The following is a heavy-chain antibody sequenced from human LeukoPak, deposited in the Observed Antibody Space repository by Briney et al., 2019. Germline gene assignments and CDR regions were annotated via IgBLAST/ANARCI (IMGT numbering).Heavy chain of an antibody. J-gene: IGHJ6*03. D-gene: IGHD2/OR15-2a*01. CDR2: INADGSST. CDR3: ASQQSFHYYYMDV. CDR1: GFTFNTYW. V-gene: IGHV3-74*01. Sequence: RAGGSLRLSCAASGFTFNTYWMHWVRQAPGKGLVWVSSINADGSSTGYADSMKGRFTISRDNAKNTLYLQMNSLRAEDTAVYYCASQQSFHYYYMDVWGKGTTVTVSS.